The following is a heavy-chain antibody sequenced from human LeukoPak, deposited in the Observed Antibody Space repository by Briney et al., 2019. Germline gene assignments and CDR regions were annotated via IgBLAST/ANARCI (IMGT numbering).Heavy chain of an antibody. CDR3: ASSRYSGTHLFYYYYMDV. J-gene: IGHJ6*03. CDR1: GYTFTSYG. D-gene: IGHD1-26*01. Sequence: ASVKVSCKASGYTFTSYGISWVRQAAGHGLEWRGWSSAYNGNTNYAQKFQGRVTMTTDTSTSTAYMELRSLRSDDTAVYYCASSRYSGTHLFYYYYMDVWGKGTTVTVSS. V-gene: IGHV1-18*01. CDR2: SSAYNGNT.